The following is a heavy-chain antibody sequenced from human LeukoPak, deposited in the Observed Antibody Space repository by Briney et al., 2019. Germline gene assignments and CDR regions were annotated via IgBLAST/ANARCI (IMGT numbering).Heavy chain of an antibody. CDR2: ISSSSSYI. D-gene: IGHD6-6*01. Sequence: PGGSLRLSCAASGFTFSSYSMNWVRQAPGKGLEWVSSISSSSSYIYYADSVKGRFTISRDNAKNSLYLQMSSLRAEDTAVYYCARDRPRGSSSFDYWGQGTLVTVSS. V-gene: IGHV3-21*01. CDR1: GFTFSSYS. CDR3: ARDRPRGSSSFDY. J-gene: IGHJ4*02.